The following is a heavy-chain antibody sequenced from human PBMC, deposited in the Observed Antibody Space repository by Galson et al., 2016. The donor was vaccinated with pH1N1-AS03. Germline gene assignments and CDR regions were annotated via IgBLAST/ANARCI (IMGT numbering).Heavy chain of an antibody. CDR2: IVPVFGTT. CDR3: TRDGAAHDYYYYGMDV. D-gene: IGHD6-6*01. V-gene: IGHV1-69*13. J-gene: IGHJ6*02. Sequence: SVKVSCKASGGTFGNYVVSWVRLAPGQGLEWLGAIVPVFGTTNYARTFQGRLTITADASTSTANMELSGLRLDDTALYYCTRDGAAHDYYYYGMDVWGQGTTVTVSS. CDR1: GGTFGNYV.